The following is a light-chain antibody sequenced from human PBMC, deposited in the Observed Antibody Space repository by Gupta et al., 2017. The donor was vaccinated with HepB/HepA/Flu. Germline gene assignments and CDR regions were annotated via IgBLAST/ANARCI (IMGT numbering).Light chain of an antibody. CDR2: SNN. J-gene: IGLJ2*01. Sequence: QSVLTQPPSASGTPGQRVTISCSGSSSNIGGNAVNWYQQVSGTAPRLLIYSNNQRPSGVPDRFSGSKSGTSASLAIRGLHAEDEADYYCATWDASLNGRVFGGGTKLTVL. CDR1: SSNIGGNA. V-gene: IGLV1-44*01. CDR3: ATWDASLNGRV.